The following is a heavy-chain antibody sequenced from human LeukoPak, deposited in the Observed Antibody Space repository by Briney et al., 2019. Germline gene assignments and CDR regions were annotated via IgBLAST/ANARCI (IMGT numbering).Heavy chain of an antibody. CDR2: IGDSGTGT. CDR1: GLTFSGYA. D-gene: IGHD5-24*01. J-gene: IGHJ4*02. CDR3: ATDATPGWLQSPY. Sequence: GGSLRLSCAASGLTFSGYAMSWVRQAPGKGLEWVSAIGDSGTGTYYADSVMGRFTISRDNSKNTLYLQMNSLRAEDTAVYYCATDATPGWLQSPYWGQGTLVTVSS. V-gene: IGHV3-23*01.